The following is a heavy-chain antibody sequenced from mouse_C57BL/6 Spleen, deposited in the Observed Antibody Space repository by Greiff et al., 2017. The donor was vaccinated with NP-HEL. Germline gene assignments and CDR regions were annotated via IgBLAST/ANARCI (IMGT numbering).Heavy chain of an antibody. CDR1: GYTFTSYW. J-gene: IGHJ3*01. V-gene: IGHV1-55*01. D-gene: IGHD2-3*01. CDR2: IYPGSGST. CDR3: ARRYGYYVWFAY. Sequence: QVQLQQPGAELVKPGASVKMSCKASGYTFTSYWITWVKQRPGQGLEWIGDIYPGSGSTNYNEKFKSKATLTVDTSSSTAYMQLSSLTSEDSAVYYGARRYGYYVWFAYWGQGTLVTVSA.